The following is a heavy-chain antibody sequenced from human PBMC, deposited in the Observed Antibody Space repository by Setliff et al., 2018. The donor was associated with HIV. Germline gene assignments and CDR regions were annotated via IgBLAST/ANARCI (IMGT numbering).Heavy chain of an antibody. J-gene: IGHJ6*02. D-gene: IGHD3-22*01. V-gene: IGHV4-59*08. CDR2: VYYSGTT. CDR1: GGSVSTFY. CDR3: AKHKRIAVILEADV. Sequence: SETLSLTCTVSGGSVSTFYWSWIRQPPGKGLEWIGYVYYSGTTNYNSSLKSRVTISVDTSQNQVSLKLTSVTTSDTATYYCAKHKRIAVILEADVWGEGTTVTVS.